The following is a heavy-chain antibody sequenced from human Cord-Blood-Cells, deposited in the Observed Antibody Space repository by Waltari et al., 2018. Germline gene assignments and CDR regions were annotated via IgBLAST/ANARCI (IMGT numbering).Heavy chain of an antibody. CDR3: ARSKGDIVVVPAAIYYYYYGMDV. Sequence: QVQLVQSGAEVKKPGASVKVSCKASGYTFTSYAMHWVRQAPGQRLEWMGWINASNGNTKYSQKFQGRVTITRDTSASTAYMELSSLRSEDTAVYYCARSKGDIVVVPAAIYYYYYGMDVWGQGTTVTVSS. D-gene: IGHD2-2*01. CDR2: INASNGNT. V-gene: IGHV1-3*01. CDR1: GYTFTSYA. J-gene: IGHJ6*02.